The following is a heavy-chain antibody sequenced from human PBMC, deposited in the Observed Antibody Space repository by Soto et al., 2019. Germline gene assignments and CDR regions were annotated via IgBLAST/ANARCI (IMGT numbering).Heavy chain of an antibody. Sequence: QVQLVESGGGVVQPGRSLRLSCAASGFTFSSYGMHWVRQAPGKGLEWVAVISYDGSNKYYADSVKGRFTISRDNSKNTLYLQMNSLRAEDTAVYYCAKDGDYALDYWGQGTLVTVSS. J-gene: IGHJ4*02. CDR1: GFTFSSYG. D-gene: IGHD4-17*01. CDR3: AKDGDYALDY. V-gene: IGHV3-30*18. CDR2: ISYDGSNK.